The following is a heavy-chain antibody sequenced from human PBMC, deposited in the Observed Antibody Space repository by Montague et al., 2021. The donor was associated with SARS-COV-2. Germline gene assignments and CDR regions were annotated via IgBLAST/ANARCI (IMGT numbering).Heavy chain of an antibody. V-gene: IGHV3-66*01. Sequence: SLRLSCAASEFTVNSHYMSWVRQAPGKGLEWVSVIYSDDSTYYADSVKGRFTISRDNSKNTLHLQMNSLRAEDMAVYYCAARTDYYYGLDVWGQGTTVTVSS. D-gene: IGHD1-14*01. CDR2: IYSDDST. CDR1: EFTVNSHY. CDR3: AARTDYYYGLDV. J-gene: IGHJ6*02.